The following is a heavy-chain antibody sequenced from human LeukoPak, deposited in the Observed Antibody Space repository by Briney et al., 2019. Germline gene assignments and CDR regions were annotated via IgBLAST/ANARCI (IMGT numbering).Heavy chain of an antibody. CDR1: GGSISSGGYS. D-gene: IGHD6-6*01. CDR2: IYHSGRT. CDR3: ARSSSLSPGDDAFDI. J-gene: IGHJ3*02. Sequence: SETLSLTCAVSGGSISSGGYSWSWIRQPPGKGLEWIGYIYHSGRTYYNPSLKSRVTISVDRSKNQFSLKLSSVTAADTAVYYCARSSSLSPGDDAFDIWGQGTMVTVSS. V-gene: IGHV4-30-2*01.